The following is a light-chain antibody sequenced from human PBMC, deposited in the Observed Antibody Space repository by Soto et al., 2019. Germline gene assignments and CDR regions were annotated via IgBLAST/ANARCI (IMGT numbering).Light chain of an antibody. V-gene: IGKV1-27*01. CDR2: GAS. Sequence: DIQMTQSPSSLSASVGDRVTITCRASQVINNYLAWYQQKPGRAPQLLIYGASTLHSGVPSRFSGSGSGIDLTLTISGLQPEDVATYFCEHYFGAPWAFGQGTKVEIK. CDR3: EHYFGAPWA. CDR1: QVINNY. J-gene: IGKJ1*01.